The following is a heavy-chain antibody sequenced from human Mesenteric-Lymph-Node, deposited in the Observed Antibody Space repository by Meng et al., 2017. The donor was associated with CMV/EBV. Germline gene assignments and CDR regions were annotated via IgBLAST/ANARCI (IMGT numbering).Heavy chain of an antibody. D-gene: IGHD6-13*01. CDR2: IIPILGIA. V-gene: IGHV1-69*02. J-gene: IGHJ5*02. Sequence: QVQLVQSGAEMKKPGSSVKVSCKASGGTFSSYTISWVRQAPGQGLEWMRRIIPILGIANYAQKFQGRVTITADKSTSTAYMELSSLRSEDTAVYYCAGGIAAAGSRWFDPWGQGTLVTVSS. CDR1: GGTFSSYT. CDR3: AGGIAAAGSRWFDP.